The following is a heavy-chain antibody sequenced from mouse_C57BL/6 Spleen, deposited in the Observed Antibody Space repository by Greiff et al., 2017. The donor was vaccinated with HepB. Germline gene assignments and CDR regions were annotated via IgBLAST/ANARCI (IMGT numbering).Heavy chain of an antibody. V-gene: IGHV1-69*01. J-gene: IGHJ2*01. D-gene: IGHD2-2*01. CDR3: ARRREIFGTYGYDGYYFDY. Sequence: QVQLQQPGAELVMPGASVKLSCKASGYTFTSYWMHWVKQRPGQGLEWIGEIDPSDSYTNYNQKFKGKSTLTVDQSSSTAYMQLSSLTSEDSAVYYCARRREIFGTYGYDGYYFDYWGQGTTLTVSS. CDR2: IDPSDSYT. CDR1: GYTFTSYW.